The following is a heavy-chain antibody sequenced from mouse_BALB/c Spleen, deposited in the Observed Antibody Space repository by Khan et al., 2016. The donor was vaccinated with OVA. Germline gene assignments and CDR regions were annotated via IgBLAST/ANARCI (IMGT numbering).Heavy chain of an antibody. J-gene: IGHJ2*01. Sequence: QVQLQQPGAELVRPGASVKLSCKDSGYTLTSYWINWVRQRPGQGLEWMGMIDPSDSEIHYNQIFKDKATLTVAKSSSTAYMQLSSLTYEASAVYYCASASTAYFDYWGQGTTLTVSS. CDR2: IDPSDSEI. V-gene: IGHV1-61*01. CDR3: ASASTAYFDY. D-gene: IGHD1-2*01. CDR1: GYTLTSYW.